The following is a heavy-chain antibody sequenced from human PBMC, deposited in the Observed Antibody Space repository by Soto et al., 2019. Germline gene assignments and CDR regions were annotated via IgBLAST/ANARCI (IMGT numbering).Heavy chain of an antibody. J-gene: IGHJ6*02. CDR3: ARAHREYYYGMDV. V-gene: IGHV3-33*01. CDR2: IWYDGSNK. Sequence: LRLSFAASGFTFSSYGMHWVRQAPGKGLEWVAVIWYDGSNKYYADSVKGRFTISRDNSKNTLYLQMNSLRAEDTAVYYCARAHREYYYGMDVWGQGTTVTVSS. CDR1: GFTFSSYG.